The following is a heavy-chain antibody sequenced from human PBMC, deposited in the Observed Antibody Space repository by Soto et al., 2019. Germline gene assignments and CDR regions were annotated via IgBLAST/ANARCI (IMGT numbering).Heavy chain of an antibody. V-gene: IGHV3-23*01. CDR1: GFTFSSYA. Sequence: LRLSCAASGFTFSSYAMSWVRQAPGKGLEWVSAISGSGGSTYYADSVKGRFTISRDNSKNTLYLQMNSLRAEDTAVYYCAKDLGYSSSWFRGYYYYYYGMDVWGQGTTVTVSS. D-gene: IGHD6-13*01. CDR2: ISGSGGST. J-gene: IGHJ6*02. CDR3: AKDLGYSSSWFRGYYYYYYGMDV.